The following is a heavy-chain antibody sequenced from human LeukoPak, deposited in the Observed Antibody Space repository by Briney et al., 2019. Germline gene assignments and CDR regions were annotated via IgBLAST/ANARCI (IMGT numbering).Heavy chain of an antibody. Sequence: GGSLRLSCAASGFTVSRYGMHWVRQAPGKGLEWVAVIWYDGSNKYYADSVKGRFTISRDNSKNTVYLQMNSLRVEDTALYYCARDWNHYFDYWGQGTLVTVSS. CDR3: ARDWNHYFDY. V-gene: IGHV3-33*01. CDR2: IWYDGSNK. CDR1: GFTVSRYG. J-gene: IGHJ4*02. D-gene: IGHD1-1*01.